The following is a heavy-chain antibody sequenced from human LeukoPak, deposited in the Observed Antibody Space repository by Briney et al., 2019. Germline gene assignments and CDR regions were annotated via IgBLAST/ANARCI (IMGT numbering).Heavy chain of an antibody. CDR3: ARDVRNSEYFQH. V-gene: IGHV3-21*01. Sequence: PGGSLRLSCAASGFTFSSYSMNRVRQAPGKGLEWVSSISSSSSYIYYADSVKGRFTISRDNAKNSLYLQMNSLRAEDTAVYYCARDVRNSEYFQHWGQGTLVTVSS. CDR1: GFTFSSYS. J-gene: IGHJ1*01. CDR2: ISSSSSYI. D-gene: IGHD1-14*01.